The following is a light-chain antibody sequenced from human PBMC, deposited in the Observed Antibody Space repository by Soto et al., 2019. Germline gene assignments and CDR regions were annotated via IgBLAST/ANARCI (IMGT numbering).Light chain of an antibody. V-gene: IGLV1-40*01. CDR2: GNN. CDR3: QSYDSSLSGWV. CDR1: SSNIGAGYG. Sequence: QSVLTQPPSVSGAPGQRVTISCTGSSSNIGAGYGVHWYQQLPGTAPKLLIYGNNNRPSGVPDRFSGSKSGTSASLAITGLQAEDEADYYCQSYDSSLSGWVFGGGTKLTAL. J-gene: IGLJ3*02.